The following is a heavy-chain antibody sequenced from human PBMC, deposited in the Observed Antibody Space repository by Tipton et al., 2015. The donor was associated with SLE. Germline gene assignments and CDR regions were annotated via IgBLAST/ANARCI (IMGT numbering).Heavy chain of an antibody. CDR2: IFTSGAT. CDR3: ARLGYAFWSRYADS. J-gene: IGHJ4*02. Sequence: TLSLTCTVSGGSISTYYWNWIRQSPGKGLEWIGHIFTSGATNYNPSLKSRVTISEDTSNNQFSLKLTSVTATDTAVYYCARLGYAFWSRYADSWGQGTLVTVSS. D-gene: IGHD3-3*01. CDR1: GGSISTYY. V-gene: IGHV4-4*08.